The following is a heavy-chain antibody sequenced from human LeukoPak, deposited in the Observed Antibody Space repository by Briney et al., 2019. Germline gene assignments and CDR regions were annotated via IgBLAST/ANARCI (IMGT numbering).Heavy chain of an antibody. Sequence: SETLSLTCTVSGGSISSSSYYWGWFRQPPGKGLEWFGGIYYSGSTYYNPSLKSRGTISVDTSKNQFSLKLSSVTAADTAVYYCARHESLEAFDYWGQGTLVTVSS. J-gene: IGHJ4*02. CDR2: IYYSGST. V-gene: IGHV4-39*01. CDR3: ARHESLEAFDY. D-gene: IGHD6-6*01. CDR1: GGSISSSSYY.